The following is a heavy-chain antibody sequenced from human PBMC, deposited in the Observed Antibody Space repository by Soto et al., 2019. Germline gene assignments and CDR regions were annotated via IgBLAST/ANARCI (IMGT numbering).Heavy chain of an antibody. CDR2: INHSGST. CDR1: GGSFSGYY. Sequence: SETLSLTCAVYGGSFSGYYWSWIRQPPGKXLEWIGEINHSGSTNYNPSLKSRVTISVDTSKNQFSLKLSSVTAADTAVYYCARYYRRSGYDFRLSYYYYGMDVWGQGTTVTVSS. CDR3: ARYYRRSGYDFRLSYYYYGMDV. V-gene: IGHV4-34*01. D-gene: IGHD5-12*01. J-gene: IGHJ6*02.